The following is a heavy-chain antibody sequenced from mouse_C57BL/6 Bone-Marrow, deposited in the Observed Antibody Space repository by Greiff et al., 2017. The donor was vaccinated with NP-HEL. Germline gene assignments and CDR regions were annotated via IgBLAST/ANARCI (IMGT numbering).Heavy chain of an antibody. V-gene: IGHV1-61*01. J-gene: IGHJ2*01. Sequence: QVQLQQPGAELVRPGSSVKLSCKASGYTFTSYWMDWVKQRPGQGLDWIGNIYPSDSETHYNQKFKDKATLTVDKSSSTAYMQLSSLTSEDSAVYYCARGGYDYAFDYGGQGTTLTVSS. CDR1: GYTFTSYW. CDR3: ARGGYDYAFDY. D-gene: IGHD2-4*01. CDR2: IYPSDSET.